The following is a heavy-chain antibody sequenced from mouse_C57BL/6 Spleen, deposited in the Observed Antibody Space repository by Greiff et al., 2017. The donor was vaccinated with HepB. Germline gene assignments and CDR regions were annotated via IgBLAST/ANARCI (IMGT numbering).Heavy chain of an antibody. D-gene: IGHD3-2*02. CDR3: ARSGQLRGVFAY. CDR1: GYTFTSYW. Sequence: QVQLQQPGAELVKPGASVKLSCKASGYTFTSYWMQWVKQRPGQGLEWIGEIDPSDSYTNYNQKFKGKATLTVDTSSSTAYMQLSSLTSEDSAVYYCARSGQLRGVFAYWGQGTLVTVSA. J-gene: IGHJ3*01. V-gene: IGHV1-50*01. CDR2: IDPSDSYT.